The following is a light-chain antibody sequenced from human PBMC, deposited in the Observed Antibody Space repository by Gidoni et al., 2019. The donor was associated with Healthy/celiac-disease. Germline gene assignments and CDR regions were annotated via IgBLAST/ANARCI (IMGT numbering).Light chain of an antibody. Sequence: EIVLTQSPATLSLSPGERATLSCRASQSVSSYLAWYQQKPGQAPRLLIYDASNRATGIPARVSGSGSGTDFTLTISSLEPEDFAVYYCQQRSNWPALTFXGXTKVEIK. CDR3: QQRSNWPALT. V-gene: IGKV3-11*01. J-gene: IGKJ4*01. CDR1: QSVSSY. CDR2: DAS.